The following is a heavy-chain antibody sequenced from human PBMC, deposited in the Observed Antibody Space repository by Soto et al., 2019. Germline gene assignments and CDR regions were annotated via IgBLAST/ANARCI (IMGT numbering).Heavy chain of an antibody. CDR2: ISYDGSNK. V-gene: IGHV3-30*18. D-gene: IGHD6-13*01. CDR1: GFTFSSYG. J-gene: IGHJ6*02. CDR3: AKLFVAARLKYYYYGMDV. Sequence: GSLRLSCAASGFTFSSYGMHWVRQAPGKGLEWVAVISYDGSNKYYADSVKGRFTISRDNSKNTLYLQMNSLRAEDTAVYYCAKLFVAARLKYYYYGMDVWGQGTTVTVSS.